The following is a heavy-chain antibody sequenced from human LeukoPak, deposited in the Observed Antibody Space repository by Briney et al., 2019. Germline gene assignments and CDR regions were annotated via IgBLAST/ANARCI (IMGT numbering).Heavy chain of an antibody. CDR3: ARDRIGEKGAFDI. Sequence: GGSLRLSCVASGFTLSSYNMKWVRQAPGKRLEWVSSISWRSSDIEYADSVKGRFTISRDIDKKSLYLQMNSLRVEDTAVYYCARDRIGEKGAFDIWGQGTMVTVSS. J-gene: IGHJ3*02. V-gene: IGHV3-21*01. CDR2: ISWRSSDI. D-gene: IGHD4-17*01. CDR1: GFTLSSYN.